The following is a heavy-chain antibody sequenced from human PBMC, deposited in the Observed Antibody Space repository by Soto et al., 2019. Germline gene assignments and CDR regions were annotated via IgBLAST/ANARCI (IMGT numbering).Heavy chain of an antibody. D-gene: IGHD6-19*01. V-gene: IGHV3-72*01. CDR3: ARVGSSGWHDY. CDR2: TRNKANSYTT. CDR1: GFTFSDHY. Sequence: VQLVESGGGVVQPGRSLRLSCAASGFTFSDHYMDWVRQAPGKGLEWVGRTRNKANSYTTEYAASVEGRFTISRDDSKNSLYLQMNTLKTEDTAVYFCARVGSSGWHDYWGQGTLVTVSS. J-gene: IGHJ4*02.